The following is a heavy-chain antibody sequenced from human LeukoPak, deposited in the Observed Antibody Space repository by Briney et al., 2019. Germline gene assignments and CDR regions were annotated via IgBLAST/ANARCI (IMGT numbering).Heavy chain of an antibody. CDR3: AKDRFTYYYDSSGYLDY. CDR1: GGSISSSDYF. V-gene: IGHV4-39*02. Sequence: PSETLSLTCTVSGGSISSSDYFWGWIRQPPGKGLEWIGGVKYSGGAYYNPSLKSRVTVSVDTSKSQVSLKLTSVTAADTAVYYCAKDRFTYYYDSSGYLDYWGQGTLVTVSS. CDR2: VKYSGGA. J-gene: IGHJ4*02. D-gene: IGHD3-22*01.